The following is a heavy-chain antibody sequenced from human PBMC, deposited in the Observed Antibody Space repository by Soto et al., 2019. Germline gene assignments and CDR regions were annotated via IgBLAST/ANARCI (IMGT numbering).Heavy chain of an antibody. J-gene: IGHJ6*02. CDR3: ARDRYSYYDFWSGSLPYYYYGMDV. D-gene: IGHD3-3*01. CDR1: GFTFSDYD. CDR2: IKQDGSEK. Sequence: PGGSLRLSCAASGFTFSDYDMSWVRQAPRKGLEWVANIKQDGSEKYYVDSVKGRFTISRDNAKNSLYLQMNSLRAEDTAVYYCARDRYSYYDFWSGSLPYYYYGMDVWGQGTTVTVSS. V-gene: IGHV3-7*01.